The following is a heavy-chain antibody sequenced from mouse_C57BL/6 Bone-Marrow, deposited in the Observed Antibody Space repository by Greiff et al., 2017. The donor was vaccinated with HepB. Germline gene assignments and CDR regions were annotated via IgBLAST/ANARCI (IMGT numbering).Heavy chain of an antibody. CDR1: GYTFTDYE. D-gene: IGHD1-1*01. J-gene: IGHJ4*01. CDR3: TRSLTVAHYYAMDY. Sequence: VQLQQSGAELVRPGASVTLSCKASGYTFTDYEMHWVKQTPVHGLEWIGAIDPETGGTAYNQKFKGKAILTADKSSSTAYMELRSLTSEDSAVYYCTRSLTVAHYYAMDYWGQGTSVTVSS. V-gene: IGHV1-15*01. CDR2: IDPETGGT.